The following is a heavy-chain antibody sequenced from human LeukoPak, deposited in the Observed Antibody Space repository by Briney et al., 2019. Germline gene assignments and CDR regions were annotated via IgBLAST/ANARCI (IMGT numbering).Heavy chain of an antibody. V-gene: IGHV4-59*12. CDR2: IYYGGIT. J-gene: IGHJ2*01. CDR1: GGSMISYY. Sequence: SETLSLTCTVSGGSMISYYYGWIRQPPGKGLEWIGSIYYGGITNYNPSLKSRVTISVDTSKNQFSLKLSSVTAADTAVYYCARRRITMVRGVILKGWYFDLWGRGTLVTVSS. D-gene: IGHD3-10*01. CDR3: ARRRITMVRGVILKGWYFDL.